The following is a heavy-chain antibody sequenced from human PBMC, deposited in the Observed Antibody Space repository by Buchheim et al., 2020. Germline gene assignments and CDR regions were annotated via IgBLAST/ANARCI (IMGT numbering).Heavy chain of an antibody. Sequence: QVQLQQWGAGLLKPSETLSLTCAVYGGSFSGYYWSWIRQPPGKGLEWIGEINHSGSTNYNPSLKSRVTISVDTSKNQFPLKLSSVTAADTAVYYCARVVVVVAATPYPRWFDPWGQGTL. D-gene: IGHD2-15*01. V-gene: IGHV4-34*01. CDR3: ARVVVVVAATPYPRWFDP. CDR1: GGSFSGYY. CDR2: INHSGST. J-gene: IGHJ5*02.